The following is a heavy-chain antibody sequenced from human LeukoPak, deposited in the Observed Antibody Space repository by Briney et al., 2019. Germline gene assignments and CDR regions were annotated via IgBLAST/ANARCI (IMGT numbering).Heavy chain of an antibody. J-gene: IGHJ4*02. CDR2: IIPILGKG. V-gene: IGHV1-69*04. CDR1: GGTFTNYA. D-gene: IGHD3-16*01. Sequence: GASVKVSCKASGGTFTNYAISWVRQAPGQGLEWMGRIIPILGKGNYAQKFQGRVTITADKSTSTTYTELSSLRSEDTAVYYCARRKNGGSFDYWGQGTLVTVSS. CDR3: ARRKNGGSFDY.